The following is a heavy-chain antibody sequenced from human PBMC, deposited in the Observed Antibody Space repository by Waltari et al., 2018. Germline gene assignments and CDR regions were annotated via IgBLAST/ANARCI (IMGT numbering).Heavy chain of an antibody. Sequence: EVQLVESGGGLIQPGGSLRLSCAASGFTVSSNYMSWVRQAPGKGLEWVSVIYSGGSTYYADSVKGRFTISRDNSKNTLYLQMNSLRAEDTAVYYCARDHPYGDYRGIDIWGQGTMVTVSS. J-gene: IGHJ3*02. D-gene: IGHD4-17*01. V-gene: IGHV3-53*01. CDR2: IYSGGST. CDR3: ARDHPYGDYRGIDI. CDR1: GFTVSSNY.